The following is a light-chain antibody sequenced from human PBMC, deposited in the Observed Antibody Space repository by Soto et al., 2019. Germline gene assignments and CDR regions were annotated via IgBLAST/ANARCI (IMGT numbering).Light chain of an antibody. CDR1: QSVSNNY. Sequence: EIVLTQSPGTLSLSPVERATLSCMASQSVSNNYLAWYQQKPGQAPRLLIFGASTRATGIPDRFSGSGSGTDFTLTISRLEPEDFAVYYCQQYDSSPKTFGQGTKVDIK. V-gene: IGKV3-20*01. CDR2: GAS. CDR3: QQYDSSPKT. J-gene: IGKJ1*01.